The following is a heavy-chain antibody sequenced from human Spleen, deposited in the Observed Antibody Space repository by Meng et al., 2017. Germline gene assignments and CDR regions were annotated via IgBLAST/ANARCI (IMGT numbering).Heavy chain of an antibody. D-gene: IGHD5-18*01. CDR2: ISNDGSIK. V-gene: IGHV3-30*01. CDR3: AGAYSYGYFAFDI. CDR1: GLTFSSYA. J-gene: IGHJ3*02. Sequence: GGPLRLSCAASGLTFSSYAMHWVRQAPGKGLEWVAVISNDGSIKHYADSVKGRLTISRDNSKNTLYLQMNSLRREDTALYNCAGAYSYGYFAFDIWGQGTMVTVS.